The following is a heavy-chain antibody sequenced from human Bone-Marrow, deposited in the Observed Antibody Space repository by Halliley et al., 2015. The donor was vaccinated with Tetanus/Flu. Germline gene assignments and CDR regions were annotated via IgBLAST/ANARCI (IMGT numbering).Heavy chain of an antibody. J-gene: IGHJ4*02. Sequence: EWRGIIYPSNSETRYSPSFQGQVPISADRSFNTAYLQWSSLEASDTAFYYCARRSKYSSGWYDYWGLGTLVTVSS. CDR2: IYPSNSET. V-gene: IGHV5-51*01. CDR3: ARRSKYSSGWYDY. D-gene: IGHD6-19*01.